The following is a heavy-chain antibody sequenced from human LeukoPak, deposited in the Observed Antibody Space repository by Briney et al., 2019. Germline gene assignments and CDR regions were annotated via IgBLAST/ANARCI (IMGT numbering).Heavy chain of an antibody. CDR3: ARGYYHDSSGLDY. V-gene: IGHV4-59*08. CDR2: IYYSGST. D-gene: IGHD3-22*01. CDR1: GGSISSYY. J-gene: IGHJ4*02. Sequence: SETLSLTCTVSGGSISSYYWSWIRQPPGKGLEWIGYIYYSGSTNYNSSLKSRVTISVDTSKNQFSLKLSSVTAADTAVYYCARGYYHDSSGLDYWGQGTLVTVSS.